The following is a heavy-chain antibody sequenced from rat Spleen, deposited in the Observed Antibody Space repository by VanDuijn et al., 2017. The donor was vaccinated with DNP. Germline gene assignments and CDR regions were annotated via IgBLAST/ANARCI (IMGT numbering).Heavy chain of an antibody. V-gene: IGHV5S13*01. Sequence: EVQLVESGGGLVQPGRSLKLSCAASGIIFSNYGMAWVRQAPTKGLEWVAYIGSPAYAPYYADSVKGRFTISRDNAKSTLYLQMNTLRSEDMATYYCVRWNSGHFDYWGQGVMVTVSS. D-gene: IGHD4-3*01. J-gene: IGHJ2*01. CDR1: GIIFSNYG. CDR3: VRWNSGHFDY. CDR2: IGSPAYAP.